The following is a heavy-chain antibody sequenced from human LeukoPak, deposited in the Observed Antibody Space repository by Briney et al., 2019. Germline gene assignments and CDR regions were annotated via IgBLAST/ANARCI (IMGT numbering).Heavy chain of an antibody. V-gene: IGHV3-23*01. CDR2: ISGSGGST. D-gene: IGHD1-20*01. CDR3: AKYAVVITGSYYYYYYMDV. Sequence: GGSLRLSCAASGFTFSSYAMSWVRQAPGTGLGWVSAISGSGGSTYYADSVKGRFTISRDNSKNTLYLQMNSLRAEDTAVYYCAKYAVVITGSYYYYYYMDVWGKGTTVTVSS. J-gene: IGHJ6*03. CDR1: GFTFSSYA.